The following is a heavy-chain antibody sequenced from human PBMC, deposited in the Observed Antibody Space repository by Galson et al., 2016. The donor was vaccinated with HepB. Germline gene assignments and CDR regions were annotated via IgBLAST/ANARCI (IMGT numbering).Heavy chain of an antibody. D-gene: IGHD2/OR15-2a*01. J-gene: IGHJ4*02. V-gene: IGHV1-8*01. CDR3: ARNIGDYIDY. CDR1: GYTFSTYD. Sequence: SVKVSCKASGYTFSTYDVNWVRQAPGQGLEWMGWMNPKTGKTGYAQIFQGRVTMTRDTSMSTAYMELFSLRSADTAVYYCARNIGDYIDYRGQGALVTVSS. CDR2: MNPKTGKT.